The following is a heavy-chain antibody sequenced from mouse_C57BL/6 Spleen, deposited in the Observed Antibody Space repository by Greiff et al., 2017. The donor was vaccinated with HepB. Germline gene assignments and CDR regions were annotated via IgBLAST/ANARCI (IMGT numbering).Heavy chain of an antibody. D-gene: IGHD3-3*01. V-gene: IGHV5-9*01. CDR2: ISGGGGNT. Sequence: EVQLVESGGGLVKPGGSLKLSCAASGFTFSSYTMSWVRQTPEKRLEWVATISGGGGNTYYPDSVKGRFTISRDNAKNTLYLQMSSLRSEDTALYYCARHREGDYAMDYWGQGTSVTVSS. CDR1: GFTFSSYT. J-gene: IGHJ4*01. CDR3: ARHREGDYAMDY.